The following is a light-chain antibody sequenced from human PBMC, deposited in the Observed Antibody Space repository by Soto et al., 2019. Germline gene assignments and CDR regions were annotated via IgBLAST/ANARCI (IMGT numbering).Light chain of an antibody. CDR3: QKYASSPRT. Sequence: EIVLTQSPGTLSLSPGERATLFCRASQSFTTSQLAWYQQRPGQAPRVLIFGASRRATGIPDRFSGSGSRTDFTLTISRLEPEDSAVYYCQKYASSPRTFGQGTTVEIK. CDR2: GAS. J-gene: IGKJ1*01. CDR1: QSFTTSQ. V-gene: IGKV3-20*01.